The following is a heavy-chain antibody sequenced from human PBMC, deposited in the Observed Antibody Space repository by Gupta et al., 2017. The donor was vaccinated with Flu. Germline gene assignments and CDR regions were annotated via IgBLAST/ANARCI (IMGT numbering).Heavy chain of an antibody. V-gene: IGHV3-23*01. Sequence: TWVLQAPGKGLEGVLSISGSGGSTYYGDAVKGRFTISKDNSKNTFYLQMNSPRAEETAVYYCAKGKVSCNSNTCYYVSYSWGQGTLVTVSS. D-gene: IGHD2-2*01. J-gene: IGHJ4*02. CDR2: ISGSGGST. CDR3: AKGKVSCNSNTCYYVSYS.